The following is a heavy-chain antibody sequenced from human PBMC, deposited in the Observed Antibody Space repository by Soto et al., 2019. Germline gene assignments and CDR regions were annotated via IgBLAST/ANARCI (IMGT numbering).Heavy chain of an antibody. CDR1: GFTFSSYA. J-gene: IGHJ4*02. CDR3: AKGDHYTAMALTPFDY. D-gene: IGHD5-18*01. CDR2: ISGSGGST. V-gene: IGHV3-23*01. Sequence: PGGSLRLSCAASGFTFSSYAMSWVRQAPGKGLEWVSAISGSGGSTYYADSVKGRFTISRDNSKSTLYLQVNSLRAEDTAVYYCAKGDHYTAMALTPFDYWGQGTLVTVSS.